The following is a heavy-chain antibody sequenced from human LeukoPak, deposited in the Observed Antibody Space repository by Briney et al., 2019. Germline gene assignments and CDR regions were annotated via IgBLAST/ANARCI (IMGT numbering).Heavy chain of an antibody. CDR2: IKGIGPTT. J-gene: IGHJ6*04. Sequence: GGSLRLSCAASGFTFSDYYMSWIRQAPGKGLEWVSTIKGIGPTTYYADSLKGRFTISRDNAKNSLYLQMNSLRAEDTAVYYCAELGSTMIGGVWGKGTTVTISS. V-gene: IGHV3-11*04. CDR1: GFTFSDYY. CDR3: AELGSTMIGGV. D-gene: IGHD3-10*02.